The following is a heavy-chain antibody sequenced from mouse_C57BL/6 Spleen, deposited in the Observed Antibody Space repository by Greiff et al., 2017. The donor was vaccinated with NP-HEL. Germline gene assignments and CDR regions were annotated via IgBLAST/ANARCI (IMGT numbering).Heavy chain of an antibody. CDR2: INPGSGGT. CDR3: ARSGWVKGFDY. CDR1: GYAFTNYL. Sequence: QVQLKESGAELVRPGTSVKVSCKASGYAFTNYLIEWVKQRPGQGLEWIGVINPGSGGTNYNEKFKGKATLTADKSSSTAYMQLSSLTSEDSAVYFCARSGWVKGFDYWGQGTTLTVSS. J-gene: IGHJ2*01. V-gene: IGHV1-54*01. D-gene: IGHD1-2*01.